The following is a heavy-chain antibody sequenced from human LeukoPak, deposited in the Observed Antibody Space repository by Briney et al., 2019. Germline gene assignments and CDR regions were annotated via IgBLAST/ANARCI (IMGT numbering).Heavy chain of an antibody. CDR2: IRTTAEGAKYA. CDR3: ATDQRYAFDY. CDR1: GFSFTDYP. Sequence: GGSLRLSCATSGFSFTDYPMNWVRQAPGRGLEWISNIRTTAEGAKYAYYADSVKGRATISRDDGKNTLYLHMNSLRDDDTAVYYCATDQRYAFDYWGQGILVTVSS. J-gene: IGHJ4*02. V-gene: IGHV3-48*02. D-gene: IGHD3-9*01.